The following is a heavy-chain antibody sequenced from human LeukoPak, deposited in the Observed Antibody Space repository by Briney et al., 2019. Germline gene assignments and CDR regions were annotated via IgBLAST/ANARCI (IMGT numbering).Heavy chain of an antibody. CDR2: IYYSGST. CDR1: GGSISSYY. Sequence: PSETLSLTCAVSGGSISSYYWSWFMQHPAKGLEWSVYIYYSGSTNYNPSLQSRVTISVETSKNQFSLNLSCVPAADTAVYYRASGPTVDKAIAPYDYYSTDVWPQGRTVTVSS. J-gene: IGHJ6*02. V-gene: IGHV4-59*01. CDR3: ASGPTVDKAIAPYDYYSTDV. D-gene: IGHD5-18*01.